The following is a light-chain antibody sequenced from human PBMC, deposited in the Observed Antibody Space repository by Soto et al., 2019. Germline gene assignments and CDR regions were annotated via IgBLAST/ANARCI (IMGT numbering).Light chain of an antibody. CDR3: QQYNSYPIT. J-gene: IGKJ5*01. V-gene: IGKV1-5*03. CDR1: QTIRNW. CDR2: KAS. Sequence: DIQMEQSPSAVSASVGDRVSITCRASQTIRNWLAWYQQKPGKAPKVIIYKASSLESGVPSRFSGSGSGTEFTLTISNLQPDDFATYYCQQYNSYPITFAQGTRLEIK.